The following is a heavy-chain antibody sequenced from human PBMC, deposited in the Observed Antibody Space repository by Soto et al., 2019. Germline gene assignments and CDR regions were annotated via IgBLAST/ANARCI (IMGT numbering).Heavy chain of an antibody. CDR1: GGTFSSYA. Sequence: QVQLVQSGAEVQKPGSSVKVSCKASGGTFSSYAISWVRQAPGQGLEWMGGIIPIFGTANYAQKFQGRVTITADESTSTAYMELSSLRSEDTAVYYCAILGEGGGVAARPFDYWGQGTLVTVSS. CDR2: IIPIFGTA. CDR3: AILGEGGGVAARPFDY. D-gene: IGHD6-6*01. V-gene: IGHV1-69*01. J-gene: IGHJ4*02.